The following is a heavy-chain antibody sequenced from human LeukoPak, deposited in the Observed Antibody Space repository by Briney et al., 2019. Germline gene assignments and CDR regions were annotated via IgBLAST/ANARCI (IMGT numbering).Heavy chain of an antibody. Sequence: ASVKVSCKASGYTFTSYAMNWVRQAPGQGLEWMGWINTNTGNPTYAQGFTGRFVFSLDTSASTAYLQISSLKAEDTAVYYCAREREEGIAAAGKSGWFDPWGQGTLVTVSS. D-gene: IGHD6-13*01. V-gene: IGHV7-4-1*02. J-gene: IGHJ5*02. CDR3: AREREEGIAAAGKSGWFDP. CDR1: GYTFTSYA. CDR2: INTNTGNP.